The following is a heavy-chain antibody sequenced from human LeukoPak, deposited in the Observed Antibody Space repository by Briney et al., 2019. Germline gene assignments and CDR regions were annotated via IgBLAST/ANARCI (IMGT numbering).Heavy chain of an antibody. CDR1: GGSISSGGYY. D-gene: IGHD3-10*01. Sequence: SETLSLTCTVSGGSISSGGYYWSWIRQHPGKGLEWIGYIYYSGSTYYNPSLKSRVTISVDTSKNQFSLKLSSVTAADTAVYYCARGAITMVRGVIIYYYYYGMDVWGQGTTVTVSS. J-gene: IGHJ6*02. V-gene: IGHV4-31*03. CDR2: IYYSGST. CDR3: ARGAITMVRGVIIYYYYYGMDV.